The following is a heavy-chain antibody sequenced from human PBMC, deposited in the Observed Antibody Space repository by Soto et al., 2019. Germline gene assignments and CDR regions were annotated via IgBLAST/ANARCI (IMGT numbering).Heavy chain of an antibody. V-gene: IGHV3-30-3*01. D-gene: IGHD3-3*01. CDR1: GFTFSSYA. CDR3: ARVGIFGVVTYDY. CDR2: ISYDGSNK. J-gene: IGHJ4*02. Sequence: GGSLRLSCAASGFTFSSYAMRWVRQAPGKGLEWVAVISYDGSNKYYADSVKGRFTISRDNSKNTLYLQMNSLRAEDTAVYYCARVGIFGVVTYDYWGQGTLVPVSS.